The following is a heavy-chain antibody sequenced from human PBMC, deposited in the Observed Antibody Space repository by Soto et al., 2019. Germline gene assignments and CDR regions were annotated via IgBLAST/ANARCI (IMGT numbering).Heavy chain of an antibody. J-gene: IGHJ4*02. Sequence: GGSLRLSCAASGFTFSSYGMHGVRQAPGKGMEWVAVISYDGSNKYYADSVKGRFTISRDNSKNTLYLQMNSLSAEDTAVYYCANDSFGGCFDYWGQGTLVTVSS. CDR3: ANDSFGGCFDY. D-gene: IGHD3-10*01. CDR2: ISYDGSNK. CDR1: GFTFSSYG. V-gene: IGHV3-30*18.